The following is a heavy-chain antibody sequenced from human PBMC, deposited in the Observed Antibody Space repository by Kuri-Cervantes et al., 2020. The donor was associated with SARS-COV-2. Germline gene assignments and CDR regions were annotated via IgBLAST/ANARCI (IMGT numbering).Heavy chain of an antibody. CDR3: TTDRVYDYVWGSYRLVDY. Sequence: GGSLRLSCAASGFTFSNAWMSWVRQAPGKGLEWVGRIKSKTDGGTTDYAATVKGRFTISRDDSKNTLYLQMNSLKTEDTAVYYCTTDRVYDYVWGSYRLVDYWGQATLATVSS. CDR1: GFTFSNAW. D-gene: IGHD3-16*02. J-gene: IGHJ4*02. CDR2: IKSKTDGGTT. V-gene: IGHV3-15*01.